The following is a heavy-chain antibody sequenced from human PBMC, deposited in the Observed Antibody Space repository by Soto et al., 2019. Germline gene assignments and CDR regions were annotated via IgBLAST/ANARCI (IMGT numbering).Heavy chain of an antibody. Sequence: ASVKVSCKASGYTFTSYAMHWVRQAPGQRLEWMGWINAGNGNTKYSQKFQGRVTITRDTSASTAYMELSSLRSEDTAVYYCARYTRYCRSLSGYNPNPAFDIWGQGTMVTVSS. CDR3: ARYTRYCRSLSGYNPNPAFDI. V-gene: IGHV1-3*01. J-gene: IGHJ3*02. D-gene: IGHD2-2*01. CDR2: INAGNGNT. CDR1: GYTFTSYA.